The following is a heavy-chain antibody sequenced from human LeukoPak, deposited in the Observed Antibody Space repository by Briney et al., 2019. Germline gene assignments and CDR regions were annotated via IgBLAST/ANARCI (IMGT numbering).Heavy chain of an antibody. J-gene: IGHJ6*02. V-gene: IGHV4-59*01. Sequence: SETLSLTCTVSGGSISSYYWSWLRQPPGKGLEWIGYIYYSGSTNYNPSLKSRVTISVDTSKNQFSLKLSSVTAADTAVYYCARVQSSWYGEWVAYYYYGMDVWGQGTTVTVSS. CDR2: IYYSGST. D-gene: IGHD6-13*01. CDR1: GGSISSYY. CDR3: ARVQSSWYGEWVAYYYYGMDV.